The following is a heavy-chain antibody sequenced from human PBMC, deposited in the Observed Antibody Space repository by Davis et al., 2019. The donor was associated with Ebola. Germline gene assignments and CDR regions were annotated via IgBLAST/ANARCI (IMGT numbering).Heavy chain of an antibody. CDR2: ISYDGSNK. V-gene: IGHV3-30*03. CDR3: AREVGGVVLYGMDV. CDR1: GFTFSSYG. J-gene: IGHJ6*02. Sequence: GESLKISCAASGFTFSSYGMHWVRQAPGKGLEWVAVISYDGSNKYYADSVKGRFTISRDNSKNTLYLQMNSLRAEDTAVYYCAREVGGVVLYGMDVWGQGTTVTVSS. D-gene: IGHD3-16*01.